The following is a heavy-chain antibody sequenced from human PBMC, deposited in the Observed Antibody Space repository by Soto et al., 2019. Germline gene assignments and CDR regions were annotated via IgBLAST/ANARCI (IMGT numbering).Heavy chain of an antibody. CDR1: SGSISSSNW. J-gene: IGHJ3*02. V-gene: IGHV4-4*02. CDR3: ARGDCSSTSGYRKPYAFDI. D-gene: IGHD2-2*01. CDR2: IYNSGST. Sequence: QVQLQASGPGLVKPSGTLSLTCAVSSGSISSSNWWRWARQPPGKGLEWIGEIYNSGSTNYNPSLQRRVTISVDKSKHQLPLKLSALTAGDTAVYYCARGDCSSTSGYRKPYAFDIWGQGTMVPGSS.